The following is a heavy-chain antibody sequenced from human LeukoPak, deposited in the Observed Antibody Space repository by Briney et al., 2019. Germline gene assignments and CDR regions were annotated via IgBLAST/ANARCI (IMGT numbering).Heavy chain of an antibody. Sequence: GGSLRLSCAASGFIVNSYAMSWVRQAPGKGLAWVSLIYSDGVTQYADSVKGRFTISRDNSKSTLYLQMNSLRDEDTAVYFCARDRAEGKTWVEFDPWGQGTLVTVSS. CDR3: ARDRAEGKTWVEFDP. CDR2: IYSDGVT. J-gene: IGHJ5*02. V-gene: IGHV3-66*02. CDR1: GFIVNSYA.